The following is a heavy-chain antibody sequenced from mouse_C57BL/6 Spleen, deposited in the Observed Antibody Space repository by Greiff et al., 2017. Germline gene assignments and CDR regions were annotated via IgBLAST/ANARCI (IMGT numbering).Heavy chain of an antibody. CDR1: GFSLSTSGMG. D-gene: IGHD1-1*01. J-gene: IGHJ4*01. Sequence: VKLMESGPGILQSSQTLSLTCSFSGFSLSTSGMGVSWIRQPSGKGLEWLAHIYWDDDKRYNPSLKSRLTISKDTSRNQVFLKITSVDTADTATYYYARRENYYDSSYALDYWGQGTSVTVSS. CDR3: ARRENYYDSSYALDY. V-gene: IGHV8-12*01. CDR2: IYWDDDK.